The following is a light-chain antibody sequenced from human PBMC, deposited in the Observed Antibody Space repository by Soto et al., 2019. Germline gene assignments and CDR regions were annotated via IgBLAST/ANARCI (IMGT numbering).Light chain of an antibody. CDR3: QQYSNWPPIT. CDR1: QSVGSS. J-gene: IGKJ5*01. CDR2: GAS. V-gene: IGKV3-15*01. Sequence: EIVMTQSPATVSVSPGERATLSCRAPQSVGSSLAWYQQKPGQAPRLLIYGASTRASGIPARFSGSGSGTEFTLTISSLQSEDFAVYFCQQYSNWPPITFGQGTRLEI.